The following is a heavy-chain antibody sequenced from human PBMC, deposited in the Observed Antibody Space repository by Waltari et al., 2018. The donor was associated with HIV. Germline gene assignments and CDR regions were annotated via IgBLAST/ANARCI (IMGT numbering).Heavy chain of an antibody. J-gene: IGHJ4*02. CDR1: GFTFSSYA. Sequence: QVQLVESGGGLVQPGRSLRLSFAASGFTFSSYAMPWVRQAPGKGLEWVAVISYDGSNKYYADSVKGRFTISRDNSKNTLYLQMNSLRAEDTAVYYCARDPQYCSSTSCSYYFDYWGQGTLVTVSS. CDR2: ISYDGSNK. D-gene: IGHD2-2*01. CDR3: ARDPQYCSSTSCSYYFDY. V-gene: IGHV3-30-3*01.